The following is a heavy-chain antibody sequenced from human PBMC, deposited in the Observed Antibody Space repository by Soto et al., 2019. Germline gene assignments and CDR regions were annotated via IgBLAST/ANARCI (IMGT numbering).Heavy chain of an antibody. V-gene: IGHV3-23*01. J-gene: IGHJ4*02. CDR3: AKDRRAGGNAAFYFDF. CDR2: ISATGGGT. Sequence: GSLRLSCAASGFKFSDYAMSWVRQAAGKGLEWVSVISATGGGTYYADSVKGRFTISRDNSHNTLYLQVHSLTAEDTAVYYCAKDRRAGGNAAFYFDFWGQGAQVTVSS. D-gene: IGHD3-16*01. CDR1: GFKFSDYA.